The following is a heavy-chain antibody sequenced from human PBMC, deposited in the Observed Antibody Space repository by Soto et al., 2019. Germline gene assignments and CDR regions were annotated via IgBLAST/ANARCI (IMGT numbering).Heavy chain of an antibody. Sequence: PGGSLRLSCAASGFPFSIYGMNWVRQAPGKGLEWVSVISGSGDSTYYADSVTGRFTISRDNSKNTLYLKMNSLRAEDTAVYYCAKDGARFLEWFPNWFDPWGQGSLVTVSS. J-gene: IGHJ5*02. CDR2: ISGSGDST. V-gene: IGHV3-23*01. CDR1: GFPFSIYG. D-gene: IGHD3-3*01. CDR3: AKDGARFLEWFPNWFDP.